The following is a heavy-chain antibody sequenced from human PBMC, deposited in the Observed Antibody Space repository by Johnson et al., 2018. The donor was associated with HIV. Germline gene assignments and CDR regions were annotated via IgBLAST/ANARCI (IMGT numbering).Heavy chain of an antibody. J-gene: IGHJ3*02. CDR2: IGTTGDT. CDR3: AKDLPPMILVGGDAFDI. D-gene: IGHD3-22*01. CDR1: GFSSSRYA. Sequence: VQLVESGGGLVQPGGSLRLSCAASGFSSSRYAMHWIRQATGKGLEWVSGIGTTGDTYYPGSVKGRFTISRDHAKNSLHLQMNSLRAEDTAVYYCAKDLPPMILVGGDAFDIWGQGTMVTVSS. V-gene: IGHV3-13*01.